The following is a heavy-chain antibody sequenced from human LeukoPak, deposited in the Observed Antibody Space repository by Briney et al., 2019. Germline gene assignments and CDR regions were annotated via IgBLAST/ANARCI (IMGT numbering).Heavy chain of an antibody. CDR3: ATHEQWLFRGFDY. V-gene: IGHV4-59*08. Sequence: PSETLSLTCTVSGGSISSYYISWIRQPPGKGLEWIGYIYYSGSTNYNPSLKSRVTISLDTSKKQFSLKLTSMNAADTAVFYCATHEQWLFRGFDYWGQGTLVTVSS. CDR1: GGSISSYY. D-gene: IGHD6-19*01. J-gene: IGHJ4*02. CDR2: IYYSGST.